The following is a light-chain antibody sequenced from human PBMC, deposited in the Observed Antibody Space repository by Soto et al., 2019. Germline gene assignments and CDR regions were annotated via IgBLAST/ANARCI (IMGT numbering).Light chain of an antibody. CDR2: TAS. J-gene: IGKJ1*01. CDR3: QQYNDWPPWT. V-gene: IGKV3-15*01. Sequence: ETVFTQTPATLSLSPGERATLSCRASQSISDNLAWYQQKPGQAPRLIIYTASIRATGIPARFSGSGSGTEFTLTISSLQSEDSAIYYCQQYNDWPPWTFGQGTKV. CDR1: QSISDN.